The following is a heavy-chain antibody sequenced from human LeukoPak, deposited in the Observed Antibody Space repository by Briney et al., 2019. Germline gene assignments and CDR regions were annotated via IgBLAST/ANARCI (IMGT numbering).Heavy chain of an antibody. Sequence: GGSLRLSCAASGFTFSSYAMHWVRQAPGKGLEWVAVISYDGSNKYYADSVKGRFTISRDNSKNTLYLQMNSLRAEDTAVYYCARALSIAARRGYYYGMDVWGQGTTVTVSS. D-gene: IGHD6-6*01. J-gene: IGHJ6*02. V-gene: IGHV3-30-3*01. CDR1: GFTFSSYA. CDR3: ARALSIAARRGYYYGMDV. CDR2: ISYDGSNK.